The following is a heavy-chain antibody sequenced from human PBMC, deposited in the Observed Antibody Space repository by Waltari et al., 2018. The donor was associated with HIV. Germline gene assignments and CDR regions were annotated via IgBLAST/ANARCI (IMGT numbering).Heavy chain of an antibody. D-gene: IGHD2-2*01. CDR2: ISNDGSNT. CDR1: GVVSSSCE. J-gene: IGHJ4*02. CDR3: ARDYCSSTSCLFDY. V-gene: IGHV3-30*03. Sequence: QVQLVASGGGVVQRGRALRHPGAGSGVVSSSCELPWVRQAPGKGLECVAFISNDGSNTYYADSVKGRFTISRDNSKSTLYLQMNSLRAEDTAIYYCARDYCSSTSCLFDYWGQGTLVTVSS.